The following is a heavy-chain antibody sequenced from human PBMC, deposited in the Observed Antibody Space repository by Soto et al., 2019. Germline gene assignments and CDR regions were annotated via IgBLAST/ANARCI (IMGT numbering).Heavy chain of an antibody. Sequence: QVQLQESGPGLVKPSQTLSLTCTVSGASMSSGGYYWTWIRQSPGKGLGWIGYIYYSGSTSYNPSLESRVAISVDTSRSQFSLTLHSVTAADTAIYYCARDRHNNFFDPWGQGTLVTVSS. CDR3: ARDRHNNFFDP. CDR1: GASMSSGGYY. CDR2: IYYSGST. J-gene: IGHJ5*02. D-gene: IGHD6-6*01. V-gene: IGHV4-31*03.